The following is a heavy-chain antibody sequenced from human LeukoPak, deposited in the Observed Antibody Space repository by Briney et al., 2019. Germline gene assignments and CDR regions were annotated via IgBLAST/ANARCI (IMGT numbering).Heavy chain of an antibody. V-gene: IGHV4-34*01. CDR1: GGSFSGYY. Sequence: SETLSLTCAVYGGSFSGYYWSWIRQPPGKGLEWIGEISHSGSTNYNPSLKSRVTISVDTSKNQFSLKLSSVTAADTAVYYCARGRVKYSSSSSDYWGQGTLVTVSS. CDR2: ISHSGST. D-gene: IGHD6-6*01. J-gene: IGHJ4*02. CDR3: ARGRVKYSSSSSDY.